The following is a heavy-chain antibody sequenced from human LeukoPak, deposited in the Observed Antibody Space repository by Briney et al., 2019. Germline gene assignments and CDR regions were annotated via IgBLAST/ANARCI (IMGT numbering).Heavy chain of an antibody. CDR3: ARVHRVVKGRTPVAY. CDR1: GYTFTSYD. D-gene: IGHD2/OR15-2a*01. CDR2: MNPNSGNT. Sequence: ASVKVSCKASGYTFTSYDINWVRRATGQGLEWMGWMNPNSGNTGYAQKFQGRVTMTRNTSISTAYMELSSLRSEDTAVYYCARVHRVVKGRTPVAYWGQGTLVTVSS. V-gene: IGHV1-8*01. J-gene: IGHJ4*02.